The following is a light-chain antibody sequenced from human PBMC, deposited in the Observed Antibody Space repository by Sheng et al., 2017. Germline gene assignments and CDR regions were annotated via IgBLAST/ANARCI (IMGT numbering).Light chain of an antibody. CDR3: QQSYSSLMYT. V-gene: IGKV1-27*01. J-gene: IGKJ2*01. CDR2: AAS. Sequence: DIQMTQSPSSLSASVGDRVTITCRASQGISNSLAWYQQKPGKVPKLLIYAASTLQSGVPSRFSGSGSGTDFTLTISGLQPEDFATYYCQQSYSSLMYTFGQGTKLEIK. CDR1: QGISNS.